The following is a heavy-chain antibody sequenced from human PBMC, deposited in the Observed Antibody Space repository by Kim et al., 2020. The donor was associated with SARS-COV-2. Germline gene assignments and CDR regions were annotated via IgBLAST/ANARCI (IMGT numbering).Heavy chain of an antibody. CDR1: GYTFTSYA. J-gene: IGHJ4*02. CDR2: INTNTGNP. D-gene: IGHD1-26*01. Sequence: ASVNVSCKASGYTFTSYAMKWVRQAPGQGLEWMGWINTNTGNPTYAQGFTGRFVFSLDTSVSTAYLQISSLKAEDTAVYYCARTVLWELRCFDYWGQGTLVTVSS. CDR3: ARTVLWELRCFDY. V-gene: IGHV7-4-1*02.